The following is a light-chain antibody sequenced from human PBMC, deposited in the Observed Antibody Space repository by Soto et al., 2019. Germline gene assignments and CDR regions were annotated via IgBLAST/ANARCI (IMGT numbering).Light chain of an antibody. CDR3: QQYGSSPWT. CDR2: GASS. CDR1: QSVSSSY. J-gene: IGKJ1*01. Sequence: EIVLTQSPSTLSLSPGERATLSCRASQSVSSSYSAWYQQKPGQAPRLLIYGASSSRATGIPDRFSGSGSGTDFTLTISRLEPEDFAVYYCQQYGSSPWTFGQGTKVEIK. V-gene: IGKV3-20*01.